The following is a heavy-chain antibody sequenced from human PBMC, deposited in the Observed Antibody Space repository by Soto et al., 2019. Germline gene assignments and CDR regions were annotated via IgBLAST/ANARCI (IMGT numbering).Heavy chain of an antibody. CDR3: TSNQVKADY. CDR1: GFALSSFW. V-gene: IGHV3-7*01. D-gene: IGHD3-22*01. CDR2: IKGDGSEQ. J-gene: IGHJ4*02. Sequence: EVQLVDSGGDLVQPGGSLRLSCVASGFALSSFWMTWVRQAPGKGLEWVAKIKGDGSEQNYVGSVRGRFTISRDNAKNSVYLQMNSLRVDDTAVYYCTSNQVKADYWGQGTLVTVSS.